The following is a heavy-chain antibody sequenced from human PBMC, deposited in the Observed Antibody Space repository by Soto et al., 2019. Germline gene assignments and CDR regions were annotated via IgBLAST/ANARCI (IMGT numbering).Heavy chain of an antibody. V-gene: IGHV3-74*01. D-gene: IGHD1-26*01. CDR3: ARDGGSYFLYYYGMDV. CDR2: INSDGSST. Sequence: GGSLRLSCAASGFTFSSYWMHWVRQAPGKGLVWVSRINSDGSSTSYADSVKGRFTISRDNAKNTLYLQMNSLRAEDTAVYYCARDGGSYFLYYYGMDVWGQGTTVTVSS. J-gene: IGHJ6*02. CDR1: GFTFSSYW.